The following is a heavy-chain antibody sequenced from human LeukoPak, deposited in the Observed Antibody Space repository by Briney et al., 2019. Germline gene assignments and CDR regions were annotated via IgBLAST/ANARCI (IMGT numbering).Heavy chain of an antibody. V-gene: IGHV3-48*03. Sequence: GGSLRLSCAASGFTFSSYEMNWVRQAPGKGLEWVSYISSSGSTIYYADSVKGRFTISRDNAKNSLYLQMNSLRAEDTAVYYCARGGEYYDILPGYSPHTLFAYWGQGTLVTVSS. J-gene: IGHJ4*02. D-gene: IGHD3-9*01. CDR2: ISSSGSTI. CDR1: GFTFSSYE. CDR3: ARGGEYYDILPGYSPHTLFAY.